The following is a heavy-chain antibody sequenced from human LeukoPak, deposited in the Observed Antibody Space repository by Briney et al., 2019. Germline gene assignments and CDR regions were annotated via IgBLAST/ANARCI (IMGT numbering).Heavy chain of an antibody. CDR1: GFTFSSYW. Sequence: PRGSLRLSCAASGFTFSSYWMSWVRQAPGKGLEWVANIKQDGSEKYYVDSVKGRFSISRDNSKNTVYLQMNRLRLDDTAVYYCSARRLTVTTEIDYWGQGTLVTVSS. CDR2: IKQDGSEK. D-gene: IGHD4-17*01. CDR3: SARRLTVTTEIDY. J-gene: IGHJ4*02. V-gene: IGHV3-7*01.